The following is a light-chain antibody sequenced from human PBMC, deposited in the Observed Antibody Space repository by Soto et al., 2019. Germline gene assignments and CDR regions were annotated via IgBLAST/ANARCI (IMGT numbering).Light chain of an antibody. CDR2: DVS. CDR3: SSYTSSSPYV. Sequence: QSALTQPASVSGSPGQSITISCTGTSSDVGGYNYVSWYQQHPGKAPKLMIYDVSNRPSGVSNRCSDSKSGNTASLTISGIQSDHEADYNCSSYTSSSPYVFRTGIKVTVL. V-gene: IGLV2-14*01. CDR1: SSDVGGYNY. J-gene: IGLJ1*01.